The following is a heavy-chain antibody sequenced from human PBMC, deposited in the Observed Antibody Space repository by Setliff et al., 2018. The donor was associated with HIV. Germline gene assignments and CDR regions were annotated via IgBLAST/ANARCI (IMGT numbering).Heavy chain of an antibody. CDR2: ISGSGGST. D-gene: IGHD3-22*01. CDR1: GFTFSSYA. Sequence: GGSLRLSCAASGFTFSSYAMSWVRQAPGKGLEWVSGISGSGGSTYYADSVKGRFTISRDNSKNTLYLQMNSLRAEDTAEYYCAKELAASGLGYFDSWGRGILVTVSS. CDR3: AKELAASGLGYFDS. J-gene: IGHJ4*02. V-gene: IGHV3-23*01.